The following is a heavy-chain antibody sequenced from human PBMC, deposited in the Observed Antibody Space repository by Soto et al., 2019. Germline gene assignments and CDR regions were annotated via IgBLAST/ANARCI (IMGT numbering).Heavy chain of an antibody. CDR1: GGSISSSNW. CDR2: IYHSGST. V-gene: IGHV4-4*02. J-gene: IGHJ6*02. CDR3: ARVDMTTNLDYYYYGMDV. Sequence: QVQLQESGPGLVKPSGTLSLTCAVSGGSISSSNWWSWVRQPPGKGLEWSGEIYHSGSTNYNPSLKSRVTISVDKSKNQFSLKLSSVTAADTAVYYCARVDMTTNLDYYYYGMDVWGQGTTVTVSS. D-gene: IGHD4-17*01.